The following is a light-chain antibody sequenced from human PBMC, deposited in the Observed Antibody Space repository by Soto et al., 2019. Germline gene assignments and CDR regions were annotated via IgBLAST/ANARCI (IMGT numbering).Light chain of an antibody. V-gene: IGKV4-1*01. Sequence: DIVMTQSPDSLAMSLGERATVNCKSSQSVFYTSINKNCLAWYQQKPGQPPKLLIYWASTRESGVPDRFSGSGSGTDFTLTISSLQAEDVAVYYCQQYYTTPPTFGQGTKVEIK. CDR3: QQYYTTPPT. CDR2: WAS. J-gene: IGKJ1*01. CDR1: QSVFYTSINKNC.